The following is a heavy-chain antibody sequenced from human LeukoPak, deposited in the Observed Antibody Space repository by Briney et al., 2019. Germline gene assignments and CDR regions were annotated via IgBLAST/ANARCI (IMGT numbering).Heavy chain of an antibody. V-gene: IGHV1-69*04. J-gene: IGHJ6*02. CDR3: AREPMVTTYGMDV. D-gene: IGHD4-17*01. CDR1: GGTFSNYA. CDR2: IIPILGIA. Sequence: ASVKVSCKASGGTFSNYAINWVRQAPGQGLEWMGRIIPILGIANYAQKFQDRVTITADKSTTTAYMELSSLRSEDTAVYYCAREPMVTTYGMDVWGQGTTVTVSS.